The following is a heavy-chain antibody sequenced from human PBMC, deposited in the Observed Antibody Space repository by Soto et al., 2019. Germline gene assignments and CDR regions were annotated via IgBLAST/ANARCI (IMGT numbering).Heavy chain of an antibody. CDR3: ARPDGSGSYAD. CDR1: GFTVSSYR. J-gene: IGHJ4*02. D-gene: IGHD3-10*01. V-gene: IGHV3-21*01. Sequence: EVQLVEARGGLVKPGGSLRLSCAACGFTVSSYRMNWVRQAPGKGLEWVSSISSSSSYIYYADSVKGRFTISRDNAKNSLYLQMNSLRAEDTAVYYCARPDGSGSYADWGQGTLVTVSS. CDR2: ISSSSSYI.